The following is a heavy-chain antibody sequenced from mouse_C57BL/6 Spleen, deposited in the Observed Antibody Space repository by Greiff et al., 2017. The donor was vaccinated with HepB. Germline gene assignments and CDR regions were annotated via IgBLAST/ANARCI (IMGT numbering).Heavy chain of an antibody. CDR3: ARHDYYGSSYWYFGV. CDR2: ISSGGSYT. D-gene: IGHD1-1*01. V-gene: IGHV5-6*01. Sequence: EVHLVESGGDLVKPGGSLKLSCAASGFTFSSYGMSWVRQTPDKRLEWVATISSGGSYTYYPDSVKGRFTISRDNAKNTLYLQMSSLKSEDTALYYCARHDYYGSSYWYFGVWGTGATVTVSS. CDR1: GFTFSSYG. J-gene: IGHJ1*03.